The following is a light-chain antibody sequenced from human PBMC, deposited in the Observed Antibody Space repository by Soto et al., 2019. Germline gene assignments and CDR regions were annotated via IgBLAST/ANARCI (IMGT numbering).Light chain of an antibody. Sequence: QSVLTQPASVSGSPGQSITISCTGTSSDVGGYNYVSWYQQHPGKAPKLMIYEVSKRPAGVPDRFSGSKSGNTGSLTVSRLQPEDEADYYCVSYTSSTTYVFGTGTKVTVL. CDR2: EVS. CDR1: SSDVGGYNY. J-gene: IGLJ1*01. CDR3: VSYTSSTTYV. V-gene: IGLV2-14*01.